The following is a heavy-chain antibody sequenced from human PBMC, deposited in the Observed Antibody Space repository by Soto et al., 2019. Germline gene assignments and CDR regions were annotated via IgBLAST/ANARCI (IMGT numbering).Heavy chain of an antibody. CDR1: GGSISSYY. CDR2: IYTSVST. CDR3: ARDSSSGWYYYYGMDV. V-gene: IGHV4-4*07. J-gene: IGHJ6*02. D-gene: IGHD6-19*01. Sequence: SETLSLTCTVSGGSISSYYWSWIRQPAGKGLEWIGRIYTSVSTNYNPSLKSRVTMSVDTSKNQFSLKLSSVTAADTAVYYCARDSSSGWYYYYGMDVWGQGTTVTVSS.